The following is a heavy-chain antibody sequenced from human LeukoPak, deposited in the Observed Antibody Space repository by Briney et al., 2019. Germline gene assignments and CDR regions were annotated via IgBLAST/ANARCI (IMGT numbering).Heavy chain of an antibody. V-gene: IGHV3-30*02. CDR1: GFTFSSYG. D-gene: IGHD3-3*01. Sequence: GGSLRLSCAASGFTFSSYGMHWVRQAPGKGLEWVAFIRYDGSNKYYADSVKGRFTISRDNSENTLYLQMNSLRAEDTAVYYCAKDGYYRPGGFDYWGQGTLVTVSS. J-gene: IGHJ4*02. CDR2: IRYDGSNK. CDR3: AKDGYYRPGGFDY.